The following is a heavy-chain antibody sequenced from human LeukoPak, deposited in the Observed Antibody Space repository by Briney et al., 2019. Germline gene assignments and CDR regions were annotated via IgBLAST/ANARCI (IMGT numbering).Heavy chain of an antibody. CDR3: ARGMLQLVIRGNWFDP. V-gene: IGHV1-2*02. Sequence: ASVKVSCKASGYTFTGYYMHWVRQAPGQGLEWMGWINPNSGGTNYAQKFQGRVTMTRDTSISTAYMELSRLRSDDTAVYYCARGMLQLVIRGNWFDPWGQGTLVTVSS. CDR1: GYTFTGYY. CDR2: INPNSGGT. J-gene: IGHJ5*02. D-gene: IGHD6-13*01.